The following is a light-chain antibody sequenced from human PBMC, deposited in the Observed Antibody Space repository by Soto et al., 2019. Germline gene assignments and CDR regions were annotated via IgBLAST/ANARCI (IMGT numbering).Light chain of an antibody. J-gene: IGLJ2*01. CDR3: SSYAGTYTVL. Sequence: QSALTQPRSVSGSPGQSVTISCTGTSSDVGGYRYVSWYQHHPGKAPQLMIYDVTQRPSGVPDRFSGSKSGNTASLTISGLQADDEADYFCSSYAGTYTVLFGGGTQLTVL. CDR1: SSDVGGYRY. CDR2: DVT. V-gene: IGLV2-11*01.